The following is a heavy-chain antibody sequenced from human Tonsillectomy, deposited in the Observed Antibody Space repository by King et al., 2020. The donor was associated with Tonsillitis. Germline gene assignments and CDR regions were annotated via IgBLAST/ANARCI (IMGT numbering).Heavy chain of an antibody. CDR1: GLTFSTYW. V-gene: IGHV3-74*01. J-gene: IGHJ4*02. CDR3: AISPNSGWSD. CDR2: ISSDGSTT. D-gene: IGHD6-19*01. Sequence: VQLVESGGGLAQPGGSLRLSCAASGLTFSTYWMHWVRQAPGQGLVWVSRISSDGSTTDYADSVKGRLTISRDNAKNTLYLQMNSLRAEDTAVYYCAISPNSGWSDCGQGTLVIVSS.